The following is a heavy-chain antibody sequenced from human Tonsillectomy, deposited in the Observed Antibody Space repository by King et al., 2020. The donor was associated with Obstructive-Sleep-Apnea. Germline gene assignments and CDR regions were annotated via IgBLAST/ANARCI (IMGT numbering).Heavy chain of an antibody. V-gene: IGHV4-30-4*01. CDR2: IYYSGST. CDR1: GGSISSGDYY. D-gene: IGHD3-10*01. Sequence: QLQESGPGLVKPSQTLSLTCTVSGGSISSGDYYWSWIRQPPGKGLEWIGYIYYSGSTYYNPSLKCPVTISVDTSKNQFSLKLSSVTAADTAVYYCASDYAMVRGVILHTFDYWGQGTPVSVSS. CDR3: ASDYAMVRGVILHTFDY. J-gene: IGHJ4*02.